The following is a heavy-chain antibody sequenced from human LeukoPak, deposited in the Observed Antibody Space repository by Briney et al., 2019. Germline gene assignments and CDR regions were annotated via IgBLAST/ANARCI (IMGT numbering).Heavy chain of an antibody. CDR3: ARGLAYFDY. J-gene: IGHJ4*02. Sequence: GGSLRLSCAASGFTVSSNYMTWVRQAPGKGLEWVSVIYSGGTTLYADSVKGRFTTSRDNSKNTLWLQMNSLRAEDTAVYYCARGLAYFDYWGQGTLVTVSS. CDR2: IYSGGTT. V-gene: IGHV3-53*01. CDR1: GFTVSSNY. D-gene: IGHD6-19*01.